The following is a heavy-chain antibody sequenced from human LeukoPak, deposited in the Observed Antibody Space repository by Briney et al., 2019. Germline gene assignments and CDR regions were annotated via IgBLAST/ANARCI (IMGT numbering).Heavy chain of an antibody. CDR2: INHSGST. V-gene: IGHV4-34*01. D-gene: IGHD2-2*01. J-gene: IGHJ4*02. CDR1: GASFSGNY. Sequence: PSETLSLTCVVYGASFSGNYWTWIRQPPGKGLEWIGEINHSGSTNYNPSLKSRVTMSVDTSKNQFSLKLSSVTAADTAVYFCARGDCSSTTCFHYYFDYWDQGTLVTVSS. CDR3: ARGDCSSTTCFHYYFDY.